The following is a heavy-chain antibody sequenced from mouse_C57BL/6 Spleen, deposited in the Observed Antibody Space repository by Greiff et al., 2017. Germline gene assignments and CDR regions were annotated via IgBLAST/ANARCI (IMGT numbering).Heavy chain of an antibody. CDR2: IYPGDGDT. D-gene: IGHD4-1*01. CDR3: ARSGTGPYYFDY. Sequence: VQLQQSGAELVKPGASVKISCKASGYAFSSYWMNWVKQRPGKGLEWIGQIYPGDGDTNYNGKFKGKATLTADKSSSTAYMQLSSLTSEDSAVYFCARSGTGPYYFDYWGQGTTLTVSS. V-gene: IGHV1-80*01. CDR1: GYAFSSYW. J-gene: IGHJ2*01.